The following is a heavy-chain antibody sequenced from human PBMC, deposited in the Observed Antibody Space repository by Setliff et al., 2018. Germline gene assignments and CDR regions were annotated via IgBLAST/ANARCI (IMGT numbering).Heavy chain of an antibody. CDR2: IYTSWST. J-gene: IGHJ6*03. D-gene: IGHD3-3*01. CDR3: ARVTGFFYVDA. CDR1: GGPVGSDFSY. Sequence: NPSETLSLTCTVSGGPVGSDFSYWTWIRQPAGKGLEWIGQIYTSWSTNYSPSLKSRVTISLDASKNQFSLRLTSVTAADTAVYYCARVTGFFYVDAWGKGTTVTVSS. V-gene: IGHV4-61*09.